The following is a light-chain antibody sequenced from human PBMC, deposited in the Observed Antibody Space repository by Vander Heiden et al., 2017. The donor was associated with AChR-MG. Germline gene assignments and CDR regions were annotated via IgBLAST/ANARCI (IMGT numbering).Light chain of an antibody. Sequence: QSVLTQPPSVSGAPGLRVTISCTGSSSKIGAGYDVHWYEQLTGTAPKLLIYGNSNRPSGGPDRFLGSKYGSSEALDITGVQDEEEADEYCQSYDSSRSGWVFGGGTKLTVL. J-gene: IGLJ3*02. V-gene: IGLV1-40*01. CDR3: QSYDSSRSGWV. CDR1: SSKIGAGYD. CDR2: GNS.